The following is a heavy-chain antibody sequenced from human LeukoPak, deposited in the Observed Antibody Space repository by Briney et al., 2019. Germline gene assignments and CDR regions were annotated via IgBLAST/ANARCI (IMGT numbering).Heavy chain of an antibody. Sequence: SETLSLTCTVSGGSISSYYWSWIRQPPGKGLEWIGYIYYSGSTNYNPSLKSRVTISVDTSKNQFSLKLTSVTAADMAVYYCARHRGRAFDYWGQGTLVTVSS. CDR3: ARHRGRAFDY. V-gene: IGHV4-59*08. D-gene: IGHD2-15*01. J-gene: IGHJ4*02. CDR2: IYYSGST. CDR1: GGSISSYY.